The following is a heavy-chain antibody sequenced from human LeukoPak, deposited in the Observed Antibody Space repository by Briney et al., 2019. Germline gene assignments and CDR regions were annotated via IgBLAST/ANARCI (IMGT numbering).Heavy chain of an antibody. CDR2: INAGGTGT. V-gene: IGHV3-74*01. CDR3: ARMIVGATPVDY. CDR1: GFTFSKYW. Sequence: PGGSLRLSCASSGFTFSKYWMHWVRQAPGKGLVWVSRINAGGTGTNYADSVKGRFTISRDNAKNSLYLQMNSLRAEDTAVYYCARMIVGATPVDYWGQGTLVTVSS. D-gene: IGHD1-26*01. J-gene: IGHJ4*02.